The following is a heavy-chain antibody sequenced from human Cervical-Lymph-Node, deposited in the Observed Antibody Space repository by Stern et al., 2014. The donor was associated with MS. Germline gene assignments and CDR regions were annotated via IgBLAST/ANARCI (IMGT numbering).Heavy chain of an antibody. D-gene: IGHD1-1*01. Sequence: VQLLQSGAEVKKPGSSVKVSCKASGDSFTNYAISWLRQAPGQGPEWMGGITPIFNSADYAQRFQGRLTITADKSRSAAYMELTSLTSEDTAVYYCAREVGSLAMDVWGQGTTVIVSS. CDR1: GDSFTNYA. CDR2: ITPIFNSA. J-gene: IGHJ6*01. CDR3: AREVGSLAMDV. V-gene: IGHV1-69*06.